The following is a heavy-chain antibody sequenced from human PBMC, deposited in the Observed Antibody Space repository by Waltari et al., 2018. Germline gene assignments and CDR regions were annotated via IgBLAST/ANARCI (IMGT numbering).Heavy chain of an antibody. CDR3: GRESKTDWYVDF. D-gene: IGHD3-9*01. CDR2: IESEGTRT. J-gene: IGHJ4*02. CDR1: GFTFRDYW. V-gene: IGHV3-74*01. Sequence: EVQMVASGGGLVQPGGSLRLPCAVSGFTFRDYWMHWARHSPGRGLGWVASIESEGTRTAYADSVKGRATISRDNAKNIVYLQMDNLSGEDTAMYYCGRESKTDWYVDFWGQGTHVTVSS.